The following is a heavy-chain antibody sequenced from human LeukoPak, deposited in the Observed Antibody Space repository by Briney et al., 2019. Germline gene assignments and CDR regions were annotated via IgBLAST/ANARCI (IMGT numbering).Heavy chain of an antibody. J-gene: IGHJ6*03. D-gene: IGHD5/OR15-5a*01. V-gene: IGHV4-34*01. CDR1: GGSFSGYY. CDR3: ARGTGVYAVYYNHMDV. Sequence: SETLSLTCAVYGGSFSGYYWSWIRQPPGKGLEWIGEINHSGSTNYNPSLKSRVTISVDTSKNQFSLKLSSVTAADTAVYYCARGTGVYAVYYNHMDVWGKGTTVTVSS. CDR2: INHSGST.